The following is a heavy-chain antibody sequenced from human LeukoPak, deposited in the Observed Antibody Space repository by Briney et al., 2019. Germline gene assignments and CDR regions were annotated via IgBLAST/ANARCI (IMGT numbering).Heavy chain of an antibody. V-gene: IGHV4-34*01. J-gene: IGHJ4*02. D-gene: IGHD3-9*01. Sequence: PSETLSLTCAVYGTSFSGYSWSWIRQSPGKGLEWIGEITDSGGTNYNPSFKSRLTISADTSKNQFSLKLASVTAGDTAVYYCARIESYHILYRPYWGQGTLVTVSS. CDR3: ARIESYHILYRPY. CDR1: GTSFSGYS. CDR2: ITDSGGT.